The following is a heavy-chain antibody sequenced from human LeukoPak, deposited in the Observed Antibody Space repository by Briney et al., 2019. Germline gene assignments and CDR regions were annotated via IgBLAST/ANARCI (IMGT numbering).Heavy chain of an antibody. V-gene: IGHV4-4*07. D-gene: IGHD3-9*01. Sequence: SETLSLTCIMSGGSINNYYWSWIRQPAGKGPEWIGRFYASGTTYYNPALNSRAAVSMDMSKDHFSPKLTSVTAADTAVYYCARSALSGFDIWGQGTMVTVSS. CDR3: ARSALSGFDI. CDR2: FYASGTT. CDR1: GGSINNYY. J-gene: IGHJ3*02.